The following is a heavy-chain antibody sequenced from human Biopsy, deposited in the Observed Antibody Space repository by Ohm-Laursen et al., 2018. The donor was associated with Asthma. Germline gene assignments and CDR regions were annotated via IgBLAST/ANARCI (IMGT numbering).Heavy chain of an antibody. J-gene: IGHJ1*01. Sequence: SLRLSCAASGFTFSNYVMSWVRQAPGKGLEWVSSITGSGGFTYYADSVKGRFTIPRDKSDNTLYLQMNSLRAEDTAVYYCARTFHFWSPYHAEHYQLWGQGTLVTVPS. V-gene: IGHV3-23*01. CDR1: GFTFSNYV. CDR2: ITGSGGFT. D-gene: IGHD3-3*02. CDR3: ARTFHFWSPYHAEHYQL.